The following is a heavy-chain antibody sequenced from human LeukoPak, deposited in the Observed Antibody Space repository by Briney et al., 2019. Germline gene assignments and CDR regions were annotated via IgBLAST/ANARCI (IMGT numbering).Heavy chain of an antibody. CDR3: ARDNYGSASPDY. V-gene: IGHV3-33*01. J-gene: IGHJ4*02. CDR1: GFTFSSYG. Sequence: GGSLRLSCAASGFTFSSYGMHWVRQAPGKGLEWVAVIWFDGSNKYYADSVKGRFTISRDNSKNTLCLQMNSLRVEDTAVYYCARDNYGSASPDYWGQGTLVTVSS. D-gene: IGHD3-10*01. CDR2: IWFDGSNK.